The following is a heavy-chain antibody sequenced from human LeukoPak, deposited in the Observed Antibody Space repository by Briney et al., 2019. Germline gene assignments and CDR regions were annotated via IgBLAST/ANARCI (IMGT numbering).Heavy chain of an antibody. CDR3: ARGGEYSSISGAYFDY. CDR1: GFTFSDSY. V-gene: IGHV3-11*04. D-gene: IGHD6-13*01. J-gene: IGHJ4*02. Sequence: GGSLRLSCAASGFTFSDSYMTWIRQAPGKGLEWVSYISNSGSSIYYADSVKGRFTISRDNAKNSLYLQMNSLRAEDTAVYYCARGGEYSSISGAYFDYWGQGTLVTVSS. CDR2: ISNSGSSI.